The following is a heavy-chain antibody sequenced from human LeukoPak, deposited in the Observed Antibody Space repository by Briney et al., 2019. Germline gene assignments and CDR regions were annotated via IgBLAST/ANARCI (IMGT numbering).Heavy chain of an antibody. CDR3: AREGGYDFWSGYYQRYFDY. J-gene: IGHJ4*02. Sequence: SETLSLTCTVSGGSTSSYYWSWIRQPPGKGLEWIGYIYYSGSTNYNPSLKSRVTISVDTSKNQFSLKLSSVTAADTAVYYCAREGGYDFWSGYYQRYFDYWGQGTLVTVSS. CDR2: IYYSGST. D-gene: IGHD3-3*01. V-gene: IGHV4-59*01. CDR1: GGSTSSYY.